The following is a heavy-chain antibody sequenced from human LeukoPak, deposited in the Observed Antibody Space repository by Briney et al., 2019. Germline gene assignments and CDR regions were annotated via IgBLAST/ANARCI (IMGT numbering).Heavy chain of an antibody. V-gene: IGHV3-13*01. CDR3: IRGGIQVSGIDAFDI. Sequence: GGSLRLSCAASGFTFSSYDMHWVRQAPGRGLEWVSAIGIAGDTYYPDSVKGRFTISRENAKNSTYLQMNSLKDGDTAVYYCIRGGIQVSGIDAFDIWGQGTMVTVSS. CDR1: GFTFSSYD. J-gene: IGHJ3*02. D-gene: IGHD5/OR15-5a*01. CDR2: IGIAGDT.